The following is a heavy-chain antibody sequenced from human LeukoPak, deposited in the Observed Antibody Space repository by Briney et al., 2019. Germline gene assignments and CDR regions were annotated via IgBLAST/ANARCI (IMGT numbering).Heavy chain of an antibody. CDR1: GFTFSNYA. Sequence: GGSLRLSCAASGFTFSNYAMSWVRQAPGKGLEWVSGISGNGGSTYYADSVKGRFTISRDNSKNTLYLQMNSLRAEDTAVYYCAKSGYNRFDYWGQGTLVTVSS. CDR2: ISGNGGST. V-gene: IGHV3-23*01. CDR3: AKSGYNRFDY. J-gene: IGHJ4*02. D-gene: IGHD5-24*01.